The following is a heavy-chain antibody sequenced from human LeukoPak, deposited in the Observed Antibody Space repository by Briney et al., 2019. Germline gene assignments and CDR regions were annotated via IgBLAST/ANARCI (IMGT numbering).Heavy chain of an antibody. CDR1: GASMSNYY. CDR3: ARAGGYGLIDY. D-gene: IGHD5-18*01. V-gene: IGHV4-39*07. Sequence: SETLSLTCNVSGASMSNYYWVWIRHPPGKGLEWIGSIYHSGTTYSGSTYYNPSLKSRVTISFDTSNNQFSLKVGSMTGADTAVYYCARAGGYGLIDYWGQGTMVTVSS. J-gene: IGHJ4*02. CDR2: IYHSGTTYSGST.